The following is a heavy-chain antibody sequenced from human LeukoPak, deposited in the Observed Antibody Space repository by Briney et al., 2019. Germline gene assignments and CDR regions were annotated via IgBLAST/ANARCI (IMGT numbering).Heavy chain of an antibody. CDR3: ARGPPPNTIFGVVIREGGAFDY. D-gene: IGHD3-3*01. CDR2: ISSSSATI. V-gene: IGHV3-48*01. Sequence: PGGSLRLSCEGSGFSLSAYNMNWVRQAPGKGLESVSYISSSSATIFYADSVKGRFTISRDNAKNSLYLQMDSLRAEDTAVYYCARGPPPNTIFGVVIREGGAFDYWGQGTLVTVSS. J-gene: IGHJ4*02. CDR1: GFSLSAYN.